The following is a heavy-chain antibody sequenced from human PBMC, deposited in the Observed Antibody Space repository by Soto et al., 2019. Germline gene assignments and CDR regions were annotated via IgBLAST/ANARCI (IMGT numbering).Heavy chain of an antibody. CDR3: GRCTSTSCHLGSDY. Sequence: QVQLVESGGGVVQPERSLRLSCAASGFIFSSYAMNWVRQAPGKGLEWVALISYEGSSQYYADSVKGRFTISRDSSKNTLYLHRNSLGAADTAVYYCGRCTSTSCHLGSDYWGQGTLVTVSS. CDR1: GFIFSSYA. J-gene: IGHJ4*02. V-gene: IGHV3-30*04. CDR2: ISYEGSSQ. D-gene: IGHD2-2*01.